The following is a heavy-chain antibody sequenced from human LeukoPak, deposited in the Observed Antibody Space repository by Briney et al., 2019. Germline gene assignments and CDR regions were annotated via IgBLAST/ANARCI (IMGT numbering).Heavy chain of an antibody. V-gene: IGHV3-53*01. J-gene: IGHJ4*02. Sequence: PGGPLRLSCAASGFTVITNDMTWVRQAPGKGLEWVSVLYNDGNTKYADSVQGRFTISRDNSKNTLYLEMNSLSPDDTAVYYCARGVEPLAANTLAYWGQGTLVTVSS. CDR2: LYNDGNT. CDR3: ARGVEPLAANTLAY. D-gene: IGHD1-14*01. CDR1: GFTVITND.